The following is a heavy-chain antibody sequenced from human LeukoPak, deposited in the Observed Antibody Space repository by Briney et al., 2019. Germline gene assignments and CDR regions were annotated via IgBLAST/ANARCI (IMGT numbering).Heavy chain of an antibody. CDR2: VSPDSGNT. CDR3: AIGPYSLSYYYSSMDV. V-gene: IGHV1-8*03. J-gene: IGHJ6*03. CDR1: GYTFTDYD. Sequence: ASVKVSCKASGYTFTDYDINWVRQASGQGLEWMGWVSPDSGNTGFAEKFQGRLTLSRDTSISTAYMELSSLRSEDTAVYFCAIGPYSLSYYYSSMDVWGKRTTVTVSS. D-gene: IGHD2-15*01.